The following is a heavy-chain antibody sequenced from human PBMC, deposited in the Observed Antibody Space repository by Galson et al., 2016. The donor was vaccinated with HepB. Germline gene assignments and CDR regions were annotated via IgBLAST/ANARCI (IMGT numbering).Heavy chain of an antibody. D-gene: IGHD2-21*02. CDR2: IYYSGST. CDR1: GGSISSGGYY. Sequence: TLSLTCTVSGGSISSGGYYWNWIRQHPGKGLEWIGYIYYSGSTYYNPSLKSRVTISVDTSKNQFSPKLSSVTAADTAVYSCANSGHCGGDCYYLFDYWGQGTLVTVSS. V-gene: IGHV4-31*03. J-gene: IGHJ4*02. CDR3: ANSGHCGGDCYYLFDY.